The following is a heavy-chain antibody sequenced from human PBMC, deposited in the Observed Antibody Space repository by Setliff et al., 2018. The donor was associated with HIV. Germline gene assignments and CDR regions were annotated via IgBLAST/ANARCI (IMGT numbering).Heavy chain of an antibody. CDR2: INAGDDNT. J-gene: IGHJ4*02. V-gene: IGHV1-3*01. D-gene: IGHD6-19*01. Sequence: AASVKVSCKAFGDTFSTNAIHWVRQAPGQRLEWMGYINAGDDNTRYSEKFQGRVTITRDTSANTAYMELSSMRSEDTAVYYCARGSCSGCYLSDYWGLGTLVTVSS. CDR1: GDTFSTNA. CDR3: ARGSCSGCYLSDY.